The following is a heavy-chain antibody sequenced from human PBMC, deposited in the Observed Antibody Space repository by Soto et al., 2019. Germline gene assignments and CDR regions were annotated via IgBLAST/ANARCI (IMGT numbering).Heavy chain of an antibody. D-gene: IGHD5-18*01. J-gene: IGHJ5*02. CDR2: MSYDGSNK. V-gene: IGHV3-30-3*01. CDR1: GFTFSSYD. CDR3: ARGVGGWFELWP. Sequence: QVQLVESGGGVVQPARSLSLSCAASGFTFSSYDMHWVRQAPGKGLEWVAVMSYDGSNKYYSDSVKGRFTISRDNAMNTLYLRVDSLRAEDSAVSYCARGVGGWFELWPWGQGTLVTVSS.